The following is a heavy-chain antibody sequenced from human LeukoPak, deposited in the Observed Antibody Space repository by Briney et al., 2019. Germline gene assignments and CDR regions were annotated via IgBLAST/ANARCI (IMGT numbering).Heavy chain of an antibody. J-gene: IGHJ4*02. Sequence: KASETLSLTCAVYGGSFSGYYWSWIRQPPGKGLEWIGEINHSGIPNYNPSLKSRVTISVDMSGKQFSLKLNSVTAADTAVYYCARAGIALAGPFDCWGQGTLVTVSS. CDR3: ARAGIALAGPFDC. CDR1: GGSFSGYY. CDR2: INHSGIP. V-gene: IGHV4-34*01. D-gene: IGHD6-19*01.